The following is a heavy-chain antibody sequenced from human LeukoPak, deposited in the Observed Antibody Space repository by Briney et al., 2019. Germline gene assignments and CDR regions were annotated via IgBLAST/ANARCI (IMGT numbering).Heavy chain of an antibody. CDR3: ARDGYSSGWYNNWFDP. CDR2: IYYSGST. J-gene: IGHJ5*02. V-gene: IGHV4-59*01. CDR1: GGSISSYY. Sequence: SETLSLTCTVSGGSISSYYWSWIRQPPGKGLEWIGYIYYSGSTNYNPSLKSRVTISVDTSKNQFSLKLSSVTAADTAVYYCARDGYSSGWYNNWFDPWGQRTLVTVSS. D-gene: IGHD6-19*01.